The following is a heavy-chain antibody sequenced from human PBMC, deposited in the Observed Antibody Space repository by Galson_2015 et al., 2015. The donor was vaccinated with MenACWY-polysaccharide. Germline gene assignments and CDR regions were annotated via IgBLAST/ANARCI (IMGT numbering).Heavy chain of an antibody. CDR2: ISYDGSNK. Sequence: SLRLSCAASGFTFSSYGMHWVRQAPGKGLEWVAVISYDGSNKYYADSEKGRFTISRDNSKNTLYLQMNSLRAEDTAVYYCAKDSTDFWSVAGRFDHWGQGTLVTVSS. D-gene: IGHD3-3*01. CDR3: AKDSTDFWSVAGRFDH. J-gene: IGHJ5*02. V-gene: IGHV3-30*18. CDR1: GFTFSSYG.